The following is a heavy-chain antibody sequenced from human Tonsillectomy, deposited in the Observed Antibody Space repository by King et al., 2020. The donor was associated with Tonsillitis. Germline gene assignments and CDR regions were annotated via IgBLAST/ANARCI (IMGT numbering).Heavy chain of an antibody. CDR3: TTGSAQRNYYGMDV. V-gene: IGHV3-15*01. CDR2: IKSKTDGGTT. CDR1: GFTFSNAW. Sequence: VQLVESGGGLVKPGGSLRLSCAASGFTFSNAWMSWVRQAPGKGLEWVGRIKSKTDGGTTDYAAPVKGRFTISREDSKNTLYLQMNSLKTEDTAVYYCTTGSAQRNYYGMDVWGQGTTVTVSS. J-gene: IGHJ6*02.